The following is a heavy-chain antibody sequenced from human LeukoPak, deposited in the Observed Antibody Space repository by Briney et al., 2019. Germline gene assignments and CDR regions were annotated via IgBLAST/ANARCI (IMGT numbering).Heavy chain of an antibody. J-gene: IGHJ4*02. V-gene: IGHV1-2*02. CDR2: ISPSGGT. D-gene: IGHD3-22*01. CDR3: AREDSTGYSSLDY. CDR1: GYTFTFHY. Sequence: ASVKVSCKASGYTFTFHYMHWMRQAPGQGLEWMGWISPSGGTNYAQKFQARVTMTKDPSISTAYMELSRLRTDDTAVYYCAREDSTGYSSLDYWGQGTLVTVSS.